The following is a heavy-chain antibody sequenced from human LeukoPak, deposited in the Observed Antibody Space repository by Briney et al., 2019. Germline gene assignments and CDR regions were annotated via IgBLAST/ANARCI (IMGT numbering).Heavy chain of an antibody. D-gene: IGHD6-13*01. CDR3: ARGAASTLGFDP. CDR2: LSGNGFVT. J-gene: IGHJ5*02. Sequence: PGGSLRLSCAASGFTFSSYAMTWVRQAPGKGLEWVSSLSGNGFVTYHADSVEGRFTISRDNSRNTLYLQMNSLRAEDTAIYYCARGAASTLGFDPWGQGTLVTVFS. CDR1: GFTFSSYA. V-gene: IGHV3-23*01.